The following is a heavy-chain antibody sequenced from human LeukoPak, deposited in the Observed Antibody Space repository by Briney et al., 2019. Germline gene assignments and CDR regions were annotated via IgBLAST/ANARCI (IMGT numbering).Heavy chain of an antibody. D-gene: IGHD3-3*01. J-gene: IGHJ4*02. CDR1: GGSFSGYY. CDR3: ARVPLYYDFCSGYSPRLGYFDY. Sequence: PSETLSLTCAVYGGSFSGYYWSWIPQPPGKGLERIGEINHSGSTNYNPSLKSRVTISVDTSKNQFSLKLSSVTAADTAVYYCARVPLYYDFCSGYSPRLGYFDYWGQETLVTVSS. CDR2: INHSGST. V-gene: IGHV4-34*01.